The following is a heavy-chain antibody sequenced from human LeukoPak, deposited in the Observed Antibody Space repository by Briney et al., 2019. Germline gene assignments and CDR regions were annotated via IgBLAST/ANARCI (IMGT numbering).Heavy chain of an antibody. Sequence: PSETLSLTCAVSGGSISSGGYSWSWIRQPPGKGLEWIGYIYYSGSANYNPSLKSRVTISLDTSKNQFSLKLSSVAAADTAVYFCASGGSPRRSDYWGQGTLVTVSS. CDR1: GGSISSGGYS. D-gene: IGHD3-10*01. CDR2: IYYSGSA. V-gene: IGHV4-61*08. CDR3: ASGGSPRRSDY. J-gene: IGHJ4*02.